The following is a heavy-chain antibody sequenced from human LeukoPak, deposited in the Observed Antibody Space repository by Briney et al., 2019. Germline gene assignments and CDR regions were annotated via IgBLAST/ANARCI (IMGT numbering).Heavy chain of an antibody. Sequence: PGRSLRLSCAASGFTFSNYGMHWVRQAPGKGLEWVALISYDGSNKYFADSVKGRFTISRDNSKNTLYLQMHSLRAKDTAVYYCAKDNVAAAGRYFDYWGQGTLVTVSS. CDR1: GFTFSNYG. CDR3: AKDNVAAAGRYFDY. D-gene: IGHD6-13*01. J-gene: IGHJ4*02. CDR2: ISYDGSNK. V-gene: IGHV3-30*18.